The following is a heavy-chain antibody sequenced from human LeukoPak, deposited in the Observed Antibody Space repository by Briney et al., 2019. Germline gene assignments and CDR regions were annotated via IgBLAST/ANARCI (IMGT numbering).Heavy chain of an antibody. J-gene: IGHJ5*02. CDR2: ISGVGST. CDR3: ARSGYYYDSSGSSS. Sequence: PGGSLRLSCAASGFAVSKNYMSWVRQAPGKGLEWVSSISGVGSTSYADSVKGRFTISRDNSRTTLYLQMDSLRPEDTAVYYCARSGYYYDSSGSSSWGQGTLVTVSS. V-gene: IGHV3-66*01. CDR1: GFAVSKNY. D-gene: IGHD3-22*01.